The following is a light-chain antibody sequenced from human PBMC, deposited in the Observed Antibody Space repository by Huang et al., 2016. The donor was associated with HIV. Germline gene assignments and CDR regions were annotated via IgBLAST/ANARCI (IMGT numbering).Light chain of an antibody. J-gene: IGKJ1*01. CDR1: QSVGSN. V-gene: IGKV3-15*01. Sequence: EIVMTQSPATLSVSPGERATLSCRASQSVGSNLAWYQQRRGQAPRLLIYAASTRVSGTPARFSGSGSGTEFTLTVSSLQSEDFAVYYCQQHNTWPRTFGQGTRV. CDR2: AAS. CDR3: QQHNTWPRT.